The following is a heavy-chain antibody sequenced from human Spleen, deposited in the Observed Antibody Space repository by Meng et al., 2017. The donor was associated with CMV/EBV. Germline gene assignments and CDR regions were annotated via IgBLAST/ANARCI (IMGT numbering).Heavy chain of an antibody. V-gene: IGHV3-30-3*01. J-gene: IGHJ4*02. Sequence: SCKASGGTFSHYAMHWVRQAPGKGLEWVAVISYNGSNEYYADSVEGRFTISRDNSKNTAYLQMNSLRPEDTAVYYCARVEGPTPELANIDYWGQGMLVTVSS. CDR2: ISYNGSNE. CDR3: ARVEGPTPELANIDY. CDR1: GGTFSHYA. D-gene: IGHD1-1*01.